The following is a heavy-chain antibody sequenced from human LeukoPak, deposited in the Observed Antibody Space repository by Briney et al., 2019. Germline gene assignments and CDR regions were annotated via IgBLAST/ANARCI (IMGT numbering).Heavy chain of an antibody. CDR2: IYPSGST. V-gene: IGHV4-4*07. Sequence: PSETLSLTCSVSSGSISSYFWSWIRQPAGKGLEWIGRIYPSGSTNYNPSLKSRVTMSLDTSKSQFSLKLSSVIAADTAVYYCARLGYTYGYAFDAWGQGTLVTVSS. CDR1: SGSISSYF. CDR3: ARLGYTYGYAFDA. D-gene: IGHD5-18*01. J-gene: IGHJ4*02.